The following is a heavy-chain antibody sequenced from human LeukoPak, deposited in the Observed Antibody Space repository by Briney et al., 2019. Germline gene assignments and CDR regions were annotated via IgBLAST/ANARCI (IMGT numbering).Heavy chain of an antibody. V-gene: IGHV4-34*01. Sequence: SEALSLTCAVYGGSFSGHYWSWIRQSPGKGLEWIGEINDSGNTNYNPSLKSRVTLSVDTSKNQFSLKLNSVTAADTAVYYCARARGAVAIDYWGQGTLVTVSS. CDR2: INDSGNT. CDR1: GGSFSGHY. D-gene: IGHD6-19*01. J-gene: IGHJ4*02. CDR3: ARARGAVAIDY.